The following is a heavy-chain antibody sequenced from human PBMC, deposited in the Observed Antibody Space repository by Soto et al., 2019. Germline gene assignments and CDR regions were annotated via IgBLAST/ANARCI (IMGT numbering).Heavy chain of an antibody. D-gene: IGHD5-12*01. J-gene: IGHJ4*02. CDR3: AKGAIEYSASVDN. CDR1: GFSFSSYA. V-gene: IGHV3-23*01. Sequence: EVQLLESGGGLVQPGGSLRLSCVASGFSFSSYAMVWVRQAPGKGLEWVSVISARGGSSYFADTVKGRFTISRDNSKNQLSLELNRLRAEDTAIYFCAKGAIEYSASVDNWGQGTLVLVYS. CDR2: ISARGGSS.